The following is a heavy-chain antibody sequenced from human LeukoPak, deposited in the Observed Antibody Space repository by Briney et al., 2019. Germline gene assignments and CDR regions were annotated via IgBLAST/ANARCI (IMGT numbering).Heavy chain of an antibody. Sequence: PGGSLRLSCAASGFTFSSYGMHWVRQAPGKGLEWVAVISYDGSNKYYADSVKGRFTISRDNSKNTLYLQMNSLRAEDTAVYYCAKDVGSSGWYSRLINNAFDIWGQGTMVTVSS. J-gene: IGHJ3*02. D-gene: IGHD6-19*01. CDR2: ISYDGSNK. CDR1: GFTFSSYG. CDR3: AKDVGSSGWYSRLINNAFDI. V-gene: IGHV3-30*18.